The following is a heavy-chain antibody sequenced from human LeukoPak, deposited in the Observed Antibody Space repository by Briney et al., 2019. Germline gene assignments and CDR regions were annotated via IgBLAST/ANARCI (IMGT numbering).Heavy chain of an antibody. CDR2: INPNSGGT. D-gene: IGHD2-8*01. Sequence: ASVKVSCKASGYTFTGYYMHWVSQAPGQGLEWMGWINPNSGGTNYAQKFQGRVTMTRDTSISTAYMELSRLRSDDTAVYYCARVGYCTNGVCYKGDYWGQGTLVTVSS. CDR1: GYTFTGYY. CDR3: ARVGYCTNGVCYKGDY. J-gene: IGHJ4*02. V-gene: IGHV1-2*02.